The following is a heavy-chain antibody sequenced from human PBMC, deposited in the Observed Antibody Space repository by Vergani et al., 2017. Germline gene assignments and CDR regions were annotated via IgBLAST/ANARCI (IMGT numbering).Heavy chain of an antibody. V-gene: IGHV3-33*01. D-gene: IGHD1-14*01. J-gene: IGHJ5*02. CDR3: ARDLRLLYNRFDP. CDR2: KWYDGNNK. Sequence: QVQLVESGGGVVQPGRSLRLSCAASGFTFNLYGMHWVRQAPGKGLEWVAVKWYDGNNKQYADSVKGRFTISRDNSKRTMYLQMNSLIDEDTGVYYCARDLRLLYNRFDPWGQGTLVTVSS. CDR1: GFTFNLYG.